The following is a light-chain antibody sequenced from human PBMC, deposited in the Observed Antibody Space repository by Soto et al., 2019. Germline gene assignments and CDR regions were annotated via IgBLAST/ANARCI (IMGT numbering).Light chain of an antibody. CDR1: QVIRNY. J-gene: IGKJ2*01. Sequence: DIQMTQSPSSLSASVGGRVTITCQASQVIRNYLNWYQHKPGKAPKLLISDASNLEPGVSSSFSASGSGTYFSFTISGLQPGDGATYFCQQYDELPYTFGGGTRLEI. CDR2: DAS. CDR3: QQYDELPYT. V-gene: IGKV1-33*01.